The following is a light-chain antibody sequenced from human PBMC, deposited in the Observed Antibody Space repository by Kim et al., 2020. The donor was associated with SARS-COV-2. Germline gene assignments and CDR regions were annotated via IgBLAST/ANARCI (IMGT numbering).Light chain of an antibody. J-gene: IGLJ1*01. CDR1: SSDVGGYKY. Sequence: GQSITISCTGTSSDVGGYKYVSWYQQHPGKAPKLTIYDVNNRPSGVSNRFSGSKSGNTASLTISGLQAEDEADYYCSSYTSRNTLVFGTGTKVTVL. CDR2: DVN. CDR3: SSYTSRNTLV. V-gene: IGLV2-14*03.